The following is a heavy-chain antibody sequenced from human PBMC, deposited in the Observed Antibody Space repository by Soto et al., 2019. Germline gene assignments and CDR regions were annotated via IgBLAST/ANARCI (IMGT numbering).Heavy chain of an antibody. CDR2: IYYSGST. CDR3: ARDNADDYDFWSGSYFDY. V-gene: IGHV4-31*03. CDR1: GDSICSGGYY. J-gene: IGHJ4*02. Sequence: SETLSLTCTVSGDSICSGGYYWRWIRQHPGKGLEWIGYIYYSGSTYYNPSLKSRVTISVDTSKNQFSLKLSSVTAADTAVYYCARDNADDYDFWSGSYFDYWGQGTLVTVSS. D-gene: IGHD3-3*01.